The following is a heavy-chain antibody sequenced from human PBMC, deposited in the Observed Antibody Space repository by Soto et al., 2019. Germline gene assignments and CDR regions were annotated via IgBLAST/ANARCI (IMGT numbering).Heavy chain of an antibody. CDR3: AKSLESSSGWYFDL. D-gene: IGHD3-22*01. V-gene: IGHV3-30*18. Sequence: GGSLRLSCAASGFTFSSYGMHWFRQAPGKGLEWVAVISYDGSNKYYADSVKGRFTISRDNSKNTLYLQMNSLRAEDTAVYYCAKSLESSSGWYFDLWGRGTLVTVSS. CDR1: GFTFSSYG. CDR2: ISYDGSNK. J-gene: IGHJ2*01.